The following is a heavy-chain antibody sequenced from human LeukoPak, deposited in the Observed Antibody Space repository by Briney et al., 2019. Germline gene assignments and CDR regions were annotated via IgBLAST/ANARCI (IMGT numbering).Heavy chain of an antibody. V-gene: IGHV3-48*01. CDR2: ITSSGSAI. J-gene: IGHJ3*01. D-gene: IGHD2-15*01. CDR3: ARGYCSRGSCLAAFDV. CDR1: GFTFSSYG. Sequence: GGSLRLSCAASGFTFSSYGMHWVRQAPGKGLEWVSYITSSGSAIYYADSVKGRFTISRDNSKNTLSLQIDSLRAEDTAVYYCARGYCSRGSCLAAFDVWGQGTLVSVSS.